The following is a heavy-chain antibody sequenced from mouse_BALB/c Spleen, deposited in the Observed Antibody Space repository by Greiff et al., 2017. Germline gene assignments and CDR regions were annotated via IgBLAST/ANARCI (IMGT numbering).Heavy chain of an antibody. J-gene: IGHJ4*01. CDR3: ASPSTMITTSYAMDY. CDR1: GFTFSSYA. CDR2: ISSGGSYT. Sequence: EVQLVESGGGLVKPGGSLKLSCAASGFTFSSYAMSWVRQTPEKRLEWVATISSGGSYTYYPDSVKGRFTISRDNAKNTLYLQMSSLRSEDTAMYYCASPSTMITTSYAMDYWGQGTSVTVSS. D-gene: IGHD2-4*01. V-gene: IGHV5-9-3*01.